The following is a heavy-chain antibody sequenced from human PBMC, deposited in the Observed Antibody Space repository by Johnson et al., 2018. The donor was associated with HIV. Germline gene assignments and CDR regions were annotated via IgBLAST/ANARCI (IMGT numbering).Heavy chain of an antibody. CDR3: ARAGSSSSGPRAFDI. D-gene: IGHD6-6*01. J-gene: IGHJ3*02. Sequence: VQLVESGGGLVQPGGSLRRSCAASGFTFSSYSTHWVRQSPGTGLVCVSRLTREWSSTYYAYSVTARFTISRDNSKITLYLQMNSLRAEDTAVYYCARAGSSSSGPRAFDIWGQGTMVTVSS. CDR2: LTREWSST. CDR1: GFTFSSYS. V-gene: IGHV3-74*01.